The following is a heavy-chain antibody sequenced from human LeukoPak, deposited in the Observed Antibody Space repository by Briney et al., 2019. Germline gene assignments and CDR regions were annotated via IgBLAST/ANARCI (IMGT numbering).Heavy chain of an antibody. Sequence: SETLSLTCTVSGGSISSYYWSWIRQPAGKGLEWIGRIYTSGSTNYNPSLKSRVTMSVDTSKNQFSLKLSSVTAADTAVYHCAREEGSSWYGDWFDPWGQGTLVTVSS. CDR3: AREEGSSWYGDWFDP. CDR1: GGSISSYY. V-gene: IGHV4-4*07. CDR2: IYTSGST. D-gene: IGHD6-13*01. J-gene: IGHJ5*02.